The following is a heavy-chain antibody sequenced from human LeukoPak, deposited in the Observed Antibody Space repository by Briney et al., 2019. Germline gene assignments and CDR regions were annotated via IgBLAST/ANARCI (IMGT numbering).Heavy chain of an antibody. CDR3: AKGEATTVTTLPRCFDY. J-gene: IGHJ4*02. Sequence: GGSLRLSCAASGFTFSSYAMSWVRQAPGKGLEWVSAISGSGGSTYYADSVKGRFTISRDNSKNTLYLQMNSLRAEDTAVYYRAKGEATTVTTLPRCFDYWGQGTLVTVSS. V-gene: IGHV3-23*01. CDR1: GFTFSSYA. D-gene: IGHD4-17*01. CDR2: ISGSGGST.